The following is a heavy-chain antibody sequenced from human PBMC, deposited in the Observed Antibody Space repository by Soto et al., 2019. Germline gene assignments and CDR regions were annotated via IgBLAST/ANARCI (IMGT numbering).Heavy chain of an antibody. J-gene: IGHJ3*02. CDR1: WFTVSTNY. V-gene: IGHV3-53*01. Sequence: GSLRLSCASSWFTVSTNYISWVRQAPGKGLEWVSIIYSGGKTYYADSVKGRFVISRDNSKNTLYLQMNSLRVEDTAVYYCARMASLREWLVNAFDMWGQGTTVTVSS. CDR3: ARMASLREWLVNAFDM. D-gene: IGHD6-19*01. CDR2: IYSGGKT.